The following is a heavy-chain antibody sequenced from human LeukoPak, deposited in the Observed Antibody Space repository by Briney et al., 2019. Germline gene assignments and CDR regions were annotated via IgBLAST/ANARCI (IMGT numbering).Heavy chain of an antibody. CDR1: GGSISSSSYY. J-gene: IGHJ3*02. D-gene: IGHD3-22*01. Sequence: SETLSLTCTVSGGSISSSSYYWGWIRPPPGKGREWIVSIYYSGSTYYNTSLKSRVTLSVDTSKNQFSLKLSSVTAADTAVYYCARIITMIVVVHDAFDIWGQGTMVTVSS. CDR3: ARIITMIVVVHDAFDI. CDR2: IYYSGST. V-gene: IGHV4-39*01.